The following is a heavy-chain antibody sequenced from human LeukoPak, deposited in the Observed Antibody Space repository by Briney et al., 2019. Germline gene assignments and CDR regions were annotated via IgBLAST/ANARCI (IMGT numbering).Heavy chain of an antibody. V-gene: IGHV3-23*01. CDR3: AKDQGQWLVLLFRC. CDR2: ISGSGGST. D-gene: IGHD6-19*01. J-gene: IGHJ4*02. CDR1: GFTFSSYA. Sequence: PGWSLRLSCAASGFTFSSYAMSWVRQAPGKGLEWVSAISGSGGSTYYADSVKGRFTISRDNSKNTLYLQMNSLRAEDTAVYYCAKDQGQWLVLLFRCWGQGTLVTVSS.